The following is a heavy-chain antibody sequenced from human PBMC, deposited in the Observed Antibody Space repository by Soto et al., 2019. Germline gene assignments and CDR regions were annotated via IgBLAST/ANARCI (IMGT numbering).Heavy chain of an antibody. V-gene: IGHV3-30*04. CDR3: ARLPGPLVSVLYIYPLDARESPSDVDI. CDR1: GFIFSHYP. CDR2: ISFDGSNK. D-gene: IGHD2-21*02. Sequence: QMQLVQSGGGVVQPGRSLRLSCAASGFIFSHYPMHWVRQAPGKGLEWVAVISFDGSNKFYADSVKGRFTISKDNSQNTLYLQMNDLRHEDTAVYYCARLPGPLVSVLYIYPLDARESPSDVDIWGQGTTVTVSS. J-gene: IGHJ6*02.